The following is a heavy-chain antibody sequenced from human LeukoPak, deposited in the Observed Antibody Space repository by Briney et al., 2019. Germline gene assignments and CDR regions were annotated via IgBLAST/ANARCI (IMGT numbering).Heavy chain of an antibody. CDR3: ARVAEIQLWLRSAIDY. CDR1: GFSISTFE. D-gene: IGHD5-18*01. V-gene: IGHV3-48*02. J-gene: IGHJ4*02. Sequence: GGSLRLSCAASGFSISTFEMNWVRQAPGKGLEWLSFISTSSSTIYYADSVKGRFTISRDNAKNSLYLQMNSLRDEDTAVYYCARVAEIQLWLRSAIDYWGQGTLVTVSS. CDR2: ISTSSSTI.